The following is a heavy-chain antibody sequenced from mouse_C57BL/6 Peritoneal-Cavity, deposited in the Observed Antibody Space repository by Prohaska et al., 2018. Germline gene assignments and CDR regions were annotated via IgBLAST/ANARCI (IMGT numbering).Heavy chain of an antibody. V-gene: IGHV4-1*01. J-gene: IGHJ2*01. Sequence: EVKLLQSGGGLVQPGGSLKLSCAASVIDFSRYWMSWVRRAPGKGLEWIGEINPDSSTINYAPALNDKFIIARDNAKNTLYLQMSKVRSEDTALYYCASLSYYFDYWGQGTTLTVSS. CDR1: VIDFSRYW. D-gene: IGHD6-5*01. CDR2: INPDSSTI. CDR3: ASLSYYFDY.